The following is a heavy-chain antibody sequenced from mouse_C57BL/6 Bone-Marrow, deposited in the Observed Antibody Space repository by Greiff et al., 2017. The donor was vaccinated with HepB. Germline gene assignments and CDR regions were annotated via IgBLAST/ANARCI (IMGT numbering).Heavy chain of an antibody. CDR3: ARGDDTFDY. CDR2: INPNNGGT. CDR1: GYTFTDYY. D-gene: IGHD2-3*01. V-gene: IGHV1-26*01. Sequence: VQLQQSGPELVKPGASVKISCKASGYTFTDYYMNWVKQSHGKSLEWIGDINPNNGGTSYNQKFKGKATLTVDKSSSTAYMELRSLPSEDSAVYYCARGDDTFDYWGQGTTLTVSS. J-gene: IGHJ2*01.